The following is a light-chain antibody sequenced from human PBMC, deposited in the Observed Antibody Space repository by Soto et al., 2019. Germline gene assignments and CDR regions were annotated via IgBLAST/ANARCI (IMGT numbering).Light chain of an antibody. CDR1: QSVSSY. CDR3: QPRSNWPQWT. V-gene: IGKV3-11*01. J-gene: IGKJ1*01. Sequence: EIVLTQSPATLSLSPGERATLSCRASQSVSSYLAWYQQKPGQAPRLLIYDASNRATGIPARFSGSGSGTDFNLTISSIEPEDFAVYYCQPRSNWPQWTFGQGTKVEIK. CDR2: DAS.